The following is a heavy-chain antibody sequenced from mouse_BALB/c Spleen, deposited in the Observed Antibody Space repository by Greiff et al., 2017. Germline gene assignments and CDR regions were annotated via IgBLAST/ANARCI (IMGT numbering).Heavy chain of an antibody. CDR1: GYTFTSYT. Sequence: VQLQQSAAELARPGASVKMSCKASGYTFTSYTMHWVKQRPGQGLEWIGYINPSSGYTEYNQKFKDKTTLTADKSSSTAYMQLSSLTSEDSAVYYCARGGIAWFAYWGQGTLVTVSA. J-gene: IGHJ3*01. V-gene: IGHV1-4*02. CDR3: ARGGIAWFAY. CDR2: INPSSGYT.